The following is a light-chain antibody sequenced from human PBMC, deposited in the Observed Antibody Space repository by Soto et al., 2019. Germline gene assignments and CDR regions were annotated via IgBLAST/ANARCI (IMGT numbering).Light chain of an antibody. V-gene: IGKV3-15*01. J-gene: IGKJ1*01. CDR2: GAS. CDR1: QSVIST. Sequence: EIVMTQSPATLSVSPGERATLSCRASQSVISTLAWYQQKPGQAPRLLIYGASTRATGIPARFSGSGSGTEFTLTISSLQSEDFAVYYCQQYIYWPWTFGQGTKVDIK. CDR3: QQYIYWPWT.